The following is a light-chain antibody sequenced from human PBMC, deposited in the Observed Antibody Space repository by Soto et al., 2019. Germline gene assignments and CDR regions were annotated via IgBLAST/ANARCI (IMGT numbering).Light chain of an antibody. CDR1: QSFLSNSDNKNY. CDR3: QQYHSDPIT. V-gene: IGKV4-1*01. J-gene: IGKJ5*01. CDR2: WAS. Sequence: DFVMTQSPDSLALSLGEMATINCNSSQSFLSNSDNKNYLACFQQKLGQPPKLLIYWASTRESGVPDRFSGSGSATDFTLTISSLQAEDVAVYYCQQYHSDPITFGQGTRLEIK.